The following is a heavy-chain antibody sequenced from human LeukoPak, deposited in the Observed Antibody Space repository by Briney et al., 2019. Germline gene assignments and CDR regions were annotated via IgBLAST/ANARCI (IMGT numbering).Heavy chain of an antibody. CDR2: ISGSGGST. Sequence: GGSLRLSCAASGFTFSSYTMSWVRQAPGKGLEWVSAISGSGGSTYYADSVKGRFTISRDNSKNTLYLQMNSLRAEDTAVYYCAVLVVAATPPIDYWGQGTLVTVSS. D-gene: IGHD2-15*01. CDR3: AVLVVAATPPIDY. V-gene: IGHV3-23*01. CDR1: GFTFSSYT. J-gene: IGHJ4*02.